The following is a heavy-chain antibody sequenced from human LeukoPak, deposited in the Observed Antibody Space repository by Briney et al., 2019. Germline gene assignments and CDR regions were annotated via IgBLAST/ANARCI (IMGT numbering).Heavy chain of an antibody. CDR2: IYYSGST. V-gene: IGHV4-61*01. J-gene: IGHJ4*02. Sequence: SETLSLTCTISGGSVSSGSYYWSWIRQPPGKGLEWIGYIYYSGSTNYNPSLKSRVTISADTSKNQFSLKLSSVTAADTAVYYCARGLGYSYGYSDYWGQGTLVTVSS. CDR1: GGSVSSGSYY. D-gene: IGHD5-18*01. CDR3: ARGLGYSYGYSDY.